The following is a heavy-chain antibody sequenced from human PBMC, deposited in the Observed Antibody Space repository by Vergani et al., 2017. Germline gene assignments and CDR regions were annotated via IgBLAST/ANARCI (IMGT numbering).Heavy chain of an antibody. CDR1: GFTFSSYA. Sequence: EVQLLESGGGLVQPGGSLRLSCAASGFTFSSYAMSWVRQAPGKGLEWVSSINGNQNYIYYADSVKGRFTISRDNAKNSLYLQMNSLRAEDTAVYFCTRTSGTFFYYYYGMDVWGQGTTVTVSS. CDR3: TRTSGTFFYYYYGMDV. V-gene: IGHV3-21*01. J-gene: IGHJ6*02. D-gene: IGHD1-26*01. CDR2: INGNQNYI.